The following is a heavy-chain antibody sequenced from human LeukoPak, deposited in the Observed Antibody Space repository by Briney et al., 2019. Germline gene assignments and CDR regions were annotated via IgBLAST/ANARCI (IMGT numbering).Heavy chain of an antibody. D-gene: IGHD3-9*01. V-gene: IGHV1-18*01. Sequence: ASVKVSCKASGYTFTSYGTSWVRQAPGQWLEWMGYSSAYNGNTNYAQKVQGRVTMTTDTSTSTAYMELRSLRSDDTAVYYCARDRRYFDWPITLPDYWGQGTLVAVSS. CDR3: ARDRRYFDWPITLPDY. CDR1: GYTFTSYG. CDR2: SSAYNGNT. J-gene: IGHJ4*02.